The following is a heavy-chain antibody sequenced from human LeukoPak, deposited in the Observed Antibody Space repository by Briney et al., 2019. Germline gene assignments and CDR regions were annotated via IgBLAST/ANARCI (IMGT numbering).Heavy chain of an antibody. V-gene: IGHV1-69*05. Sequence: SVKVSCKASGGTFSSHAISWVRQAPGQGLEWMGGIIPIFGTANYAQKFQGRVTITTDESTSTAYMELSSLRSEDTAVYYCARGTGITIFGVVTGNWFDPWGQGTLVTVSS. D-gene: IGHD3-3*01. CDR1: GGTFSSHA. CDR3: ARGTGITIFGVVTGNWFDP. J-gene: IGHJ5*02. CDR2: IIPIFGTA.